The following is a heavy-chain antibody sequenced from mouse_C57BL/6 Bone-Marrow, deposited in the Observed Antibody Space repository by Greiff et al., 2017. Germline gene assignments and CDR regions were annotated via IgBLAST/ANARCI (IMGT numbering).Heavy chain of an antibody. V-gene: IGHV5-9*01. CDR2: ISGGGGNT. J-gene: IGHJ2*01. CDR3: ARQQIRGYYFDY. D-gene: IGHD5-1-1*01. CDR1: GFTFSSYT. Sequence: EVKLMESGGGLVKPGGSLKLSCAASGFTFSSYTMSWVRQTPEKRLEWVATISGGGGNTYYPDSVKGRFTISRDNAKNTLYLQMSSLRSEDTALYYCARQQIRGYYFDYWGQGTTLTVSS.